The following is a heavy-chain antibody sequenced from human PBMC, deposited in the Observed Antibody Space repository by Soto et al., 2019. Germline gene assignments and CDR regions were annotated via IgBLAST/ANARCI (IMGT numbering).Heavy chain of an antibody. D-gene: IGHD5-12*01. J-gene: IGHJ4*02. Sequence: QVQLQESGPGLMKPSQTLSLTCTVSGGSISSGGYYWSWIRQHPGKGLEWIGYIYYSGSTYYNPSLKSRVTISVDTSKNQFSLKLSSVTAADTAVYYCARGLLRGYSGSWDFDYWGQGTLVTVSS. CDR2: IYYSGST. CDR3: ARGLLRGYSGSWDFDY. V-gene: IGHV4-31*03. CDR1: GGSISSGGYY.